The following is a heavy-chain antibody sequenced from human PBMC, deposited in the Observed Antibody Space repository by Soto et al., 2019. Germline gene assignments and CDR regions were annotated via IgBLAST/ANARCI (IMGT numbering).Heavy chain of an antibody. D-gene: IGHD5-12*01. CDR3: AKVRYSGYDFY. CDR1: GFTFSGHG. CDR2: IWYDGSNK. Sequence: GGSLRLSCAASGFTFSGHGMHWVRQAPGKGLEWVTFIWYDGSNKYYVDSVKGRFTISRDNSKNTLYLQMNSLRAEDTAVYYCAKVRYSGYDFYWGQGTLVTVSS. V-gene: IGHV3-30*02. J-gene: IGHJ4*02.